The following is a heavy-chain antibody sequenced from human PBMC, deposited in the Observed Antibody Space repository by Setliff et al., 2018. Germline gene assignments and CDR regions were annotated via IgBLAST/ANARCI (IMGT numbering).Heavy chain of an antibody. CDR2: IYYSGST. D-gene: IGHD3-9*01. Sequence: PSETLSLTCTVSGGSISSSSYYWGWIRQPPGKGLEWIGSIYYSGSTYYNPSLKSRVTISVDTSKNQFSLKLSSVTAADTAVYYCARSNYDILTRNWFDPWGQGTLVTVSS. V-gene: IGHV4-39*01. CDR3: ARSNYDILTRNWFDP. J-gene: IGHJ5*02. CDR1: GGSISSSSYY.